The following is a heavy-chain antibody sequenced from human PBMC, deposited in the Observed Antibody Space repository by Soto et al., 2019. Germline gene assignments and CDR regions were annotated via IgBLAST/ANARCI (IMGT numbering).Heavy chain of an antibody. CDR2: INPSGGST. D-gene: IGHD3-22*01. CDR3: ARDRIRYYYDSSGLNAFDI. V-gene: IGHV1-46*01. CDR1: GYTFTSYY. J-gene: IGHJ3*02. Sequence: ASVKVSCKASGYTFTSYYMHWVRQAPGQGLEWMGIINPSGGSTSYAQKFQGRVTMTRDTSTSTVYMELSSLRSEDTAVYYCARDRIRYYYDSSGLNAFDIWGQGTMVT.